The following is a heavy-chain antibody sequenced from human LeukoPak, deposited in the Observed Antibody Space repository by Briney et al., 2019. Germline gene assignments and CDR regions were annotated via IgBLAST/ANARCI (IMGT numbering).Heavy chain of an antibody. CDR2: IYYSGTT. V-gene: IGHV4-28*01. Sequence: SDTLSLTCAVSIYSISSTNWWGWIRQPPGKGLEWIGNIYYSGTTYYSPSLKSRVTISVDTSKTHFSLRLSSVTAADTAMYYCARHQWLESNWFDPWGQGTLVTVSS. D-gene: IGHD6-19*01. CDR3: ARHQWLESNWFDP. CDR1: IYSISSTNW. J-gene: IGHJ5*02.